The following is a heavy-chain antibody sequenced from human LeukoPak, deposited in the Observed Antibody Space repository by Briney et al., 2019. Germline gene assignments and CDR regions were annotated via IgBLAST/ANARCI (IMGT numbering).Heavy chain of an antibody. D-gene: IGHD2-21*02. CDR2: ISAYNGNT. Sequence: GASVKVSCKASGYTFTSYGISWVRQAPGQGLEWMGWISAYNGNTNYAQKLQGRVTMTTDTSTSTAYMELRSLRSDDTAVYYCARDFSSSGFRGGDCYPGSVWGQGTLVTVSS. CDR1: GYTFTSYG. V-gene: IGHV1-18*01. CDR3: ARDFSSSGFRGGDCYPGSV. J-gene: IGHJ4*02.